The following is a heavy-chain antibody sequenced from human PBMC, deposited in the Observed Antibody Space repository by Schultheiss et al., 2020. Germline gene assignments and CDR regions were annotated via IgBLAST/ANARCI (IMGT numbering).Heavy chain of an antibody. D-gene: IGHD5-12*01. CDR2: TYYRSKWYT. V-gene: IGHV6-1*01. J-gene: IGHJ5*02. Sequence: SQTLSLTCAISGDSVSSNSAAWHWIRQSPSRGLEWLGRTYYRSKWYTDYAASVKSRITINLDTSKNQFSLQLNSLTLDFTAVYYCASYYSRDEYSGGWFDPWGQGTLVTVSS. CDR3: ASYYSRDEYSGGWFDP. CDR1: GDSVSSNSAA.